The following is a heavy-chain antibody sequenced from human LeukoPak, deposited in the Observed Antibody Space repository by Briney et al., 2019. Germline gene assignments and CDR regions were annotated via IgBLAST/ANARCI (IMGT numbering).Heavy chain of an antibody. V-gene: IGHV4-39*01. Sequence: GSLRLSCAASGFTFSSYEMNWVRQPPGKGLEWIGSIYYSGSTYYNPSLKSRVTISVDTSKNQFSLKLSSVTAADTAVYYCARHRPYYDILTGFSPAFDIWGQGTMVTVSS. CDR3: ARHRPYYDILTGFSPAFDI. D-gene: IGHD3-9*01. J-gene: IGHJ3*02. CDR1: GFTFSSYE. CDR2: IYYSGST.